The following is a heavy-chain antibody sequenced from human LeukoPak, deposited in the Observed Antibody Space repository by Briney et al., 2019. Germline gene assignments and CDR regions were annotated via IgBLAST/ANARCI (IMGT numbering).Heavy chain of an antibody. D-gene: IGHD3-3*01. V-gene: IGHV4-59*01. CDR2: VYYTGRT. J-gene: IGHJ4*02. CDR3: AIQYYDFWSGYLDY. Sequence: SETLSLTCSVSGDSISTYFWNWFRQPPGKGLEWIGYVYYTGRTVYNPALESRVTISVDTSKSQFSLNLTSVTAADTAVYYCAIQYYDFWSGYLDYWGQGTLVTVSS. CDR1: GDSISTYF.